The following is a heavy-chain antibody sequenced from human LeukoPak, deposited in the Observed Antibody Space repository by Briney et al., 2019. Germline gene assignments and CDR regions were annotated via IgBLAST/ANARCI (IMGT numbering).Heavy chain of an antibody. D-gene: IGHD4-17*01. J-gene: IGHJ3*02. CDR3: ARYTAVSSPGAFDI. V-gene: IGHV3-7*03. CDR2: IKQNGAEE. CDR1: GFTFLTSW. Sequence: GGSLRLSCAASGFTFLTSWMSWVRQAPGKRLEWVANIKQNGAEEYYMDSVKGRFAISRDNAKNSVYLQMNSLRVEDTAIYYCARYTAVSSPGAFDIWGQGTMVTVSS.